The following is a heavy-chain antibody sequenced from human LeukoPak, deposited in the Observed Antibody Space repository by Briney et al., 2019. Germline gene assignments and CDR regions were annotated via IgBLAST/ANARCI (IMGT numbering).Heavy chain of an antibody. D-gene: IGHD2-15*01. CDR1: GFAFKLYW. Sequence: GGSLRLSCAASGFAFKLYWMHWVRQVPGKRPVWVSRINDDGSDTIYADSVRGRFTISRDDAKNTVYLQMNNLRAEDTAVYYCVRGGPSTWSWGQGTLVTVSS. CDR2: INDDGSDT. CDR3: VRGGPSTWS. V-gene: IGHV3-74*01. J-gene: IGHJ5*02.